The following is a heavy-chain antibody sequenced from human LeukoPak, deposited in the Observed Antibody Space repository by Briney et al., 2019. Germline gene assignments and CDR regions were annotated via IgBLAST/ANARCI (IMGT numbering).Heavy chain of an antibody. V-gene: IGHV4-39*01. D-gene: IGHD3-22*01. J-gene: IGHJ4*02. CDR1: GGSISSYY. CDR2: IYYSGST. CDR3: ATAYYYDSSGYYLFDY. Sequence: SETLSLTCTVSGGSISSYYWGWIRQPPGKGLEWVGSIYYSGSTCYNPSLKSRVTISVDTSKNQFSLKLSSVTAADTAVYYCATAYYYDSSGYYLFDYWGQGTLVTVSS.